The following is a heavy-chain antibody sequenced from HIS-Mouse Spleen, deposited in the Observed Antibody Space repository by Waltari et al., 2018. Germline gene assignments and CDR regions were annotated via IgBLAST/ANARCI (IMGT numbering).Heavy chain of an antibody. CDR2: IWYDGSNK. J-gene: IGHJ4*02. V-gene: IGHV3-33*06. CDR3: AKGKYYFDY. CDR1: GFTFSSCG. Sequence: QVQLVESGGGVVQPGRSLRLSFAASGFTFSSCGLHWVRQAPGKGLEWVAVIWYDGSNKYYADTVKGRFTISRDNSKNTLYLQMNSLRAEDTAVYYCAKGKYYFDYWGQGTLVTVSS.